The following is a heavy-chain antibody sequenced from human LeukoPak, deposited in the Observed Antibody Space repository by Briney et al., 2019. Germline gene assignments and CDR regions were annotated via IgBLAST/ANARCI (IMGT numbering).Heavy chain of an antibody. Sequence: PGGSLRLSCAASGFTFSSYAMSWVRQAPGKGLECISGFSGSGGSTYYADSVKGRFTISRDNSKNTMYLQMNSLNAKDTAVYYCAKDEVVPGYYYTDVWGRGTTVTISS. CDR1: GFTFSSYA. J-gene: IGHJ6*03. V-gene: IGHV3-23*01. CDR3: AKDEVVPGYYYTDV. D-gene: IGHD2-2*01. CDR2: FSGSGGST.